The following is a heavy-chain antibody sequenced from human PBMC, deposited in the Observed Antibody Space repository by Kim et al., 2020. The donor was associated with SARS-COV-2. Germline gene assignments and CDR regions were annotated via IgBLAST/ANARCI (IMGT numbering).Heavy chain of an antibody. J-gene: IGHJ6*02. CDR2: MNPNSGNT. CDR3: AIIHGTVTTTYFYYYYGMDV. CDR1: GYTFTSYD. Sequence: ASVKVSCKASGYTFTSYDINWVRQATGQGLEWMGWMNPNSGNTGYAQKFQGRVTMTRNTSISTAYMELSSLRSEDTAVYYCAIIHGTVTTTYFYYYYGMDVWGQGTTVTVSS. D-gene: IGHD4-17*01. V-gene: IGHV1-8*01.